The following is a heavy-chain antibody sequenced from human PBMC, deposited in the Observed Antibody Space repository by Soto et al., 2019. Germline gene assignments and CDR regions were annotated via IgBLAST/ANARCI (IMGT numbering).Heavy chain of an antibody. CDR1: GYSFTSYW. D-gene: IGHD4-17*01. J-gene: IGHJ6*02. CDR2: IYPGDSDT. Sequence: GESLKISCKGSGYSFTSYWIGWVRQMPGKGLEWMGIIYPGDSDTRYSPSFQGQVTISADKSISTAYLQWSSLKASDTAMYYCARLSGDDYGDQYGMDVWGQGTTVTVSS. CDR3: ARLSGDDYGDQYGMDV. V-gene: IGHV5-51*01.